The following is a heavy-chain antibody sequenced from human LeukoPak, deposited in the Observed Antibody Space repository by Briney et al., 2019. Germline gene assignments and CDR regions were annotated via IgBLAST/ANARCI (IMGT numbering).Heavy chain of an antibody. J-gene: IGHJ4*02. CDR2: IYPDNSDT. Sequence: GESLEISCKASGYRFTTYWIGWVRQMPGKGLEWMGIIYPDNSDTQYSPSFQGQVTISADKSISTAYLQWSSLKASDSAMYYCARASDSSSSSWAQNDYWGQGTLVTVSS. D-gene: IGHD6-6*01. CDR3: ARASDSSSSSWAQNDY. CDR1: GYRFTTYW. V-gene: IGHV5-51*03.